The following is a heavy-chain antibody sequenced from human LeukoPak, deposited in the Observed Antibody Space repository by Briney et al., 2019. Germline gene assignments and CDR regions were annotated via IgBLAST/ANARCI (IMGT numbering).Heavy chain of an antibody. CDR3: VREGAVAGSVVRNWFDR. J-gene: IGHJ5*02. D-gene: IGHD6-19*01. Sequence: GGSLRLSCATSGFIFSNYAFHWVRQAPGKGLEWVAVIWADGSDKYYADSVKGRFTISRDKSDNMVSLQMDSLRGEDTAVYYCVREGAVAGSVVRNWFDRWGQGNLVTVSS. CDR2: IWADGSDK. CDR1: GFIFSNYA. V-gene: IGHV3-33*01.